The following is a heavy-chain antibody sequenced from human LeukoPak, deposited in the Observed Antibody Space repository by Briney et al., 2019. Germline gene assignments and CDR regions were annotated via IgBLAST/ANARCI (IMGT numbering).Heavy chain of an antibody. CDR3: GAPRSWELLDMAV. J-gene: IGHJ6*03. CDR2: YYHDGET. V-gene: IGHV4-38-2*02. CDR1: GYSITTNYY. Sequence: PSETLSLTCTVSGYSITTNYYWGGLRQSPERLQGWSVSYYHDGETYYNPSLNSRAIISVDTSKNEFSLRLTSVTAADPAVYYSGAPRSWELLDMAVWGKGTPVIVSS. D-gene: IGHD1-26*01.